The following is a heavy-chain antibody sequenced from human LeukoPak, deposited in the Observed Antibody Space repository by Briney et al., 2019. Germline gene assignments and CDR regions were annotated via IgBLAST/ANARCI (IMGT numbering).Heavy chain of an antibody. CDR3: AKMSEYYYDRSGYTDF. J-gene: IGHJ4*02. CDR1: GFTLSSYA. V-gene: IGHV3-23*01. CDR2: SSGSGGST. D-gene: IGHD3-22*01. Sequence: GGSLRLSCAASGFTLSSYAMSWVRQAPGKGLEWVSASSGSGGSTFYADSVKGRFTISRDNSKNTLYLQMNSLRAEDTAVYYCAKMSEYYYDRSGYTDFWGQGTLVTVSS.